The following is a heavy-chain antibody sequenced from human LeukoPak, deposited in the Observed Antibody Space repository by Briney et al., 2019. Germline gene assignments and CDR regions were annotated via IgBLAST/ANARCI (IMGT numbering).Heavy chain of an antibody. D-gene: IGHD6-13*01. V-gene: IGHV4-34*01. CDR2: INHSGST. CDR3: ARGGSWYRF. CDR1: GGSFSGYY. J-gene: IGHJ4*02. Sequence: KTSETLSLTCAVYGGSFSGYYWSWIRQPPGKGLEWIGEINHSGSTNYNPSLKSRVTISVDTSKNQFSLKLSSVTAADTAVYHCARGGSWYRFWGQGTLVTVSS.